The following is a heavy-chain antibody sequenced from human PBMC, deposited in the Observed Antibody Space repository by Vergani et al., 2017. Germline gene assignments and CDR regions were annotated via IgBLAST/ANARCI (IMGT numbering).Heavy chain of an antibody. CDR3: ARSQWYYDILTGYYRGGYVDY. V-gene: IGHV3-7*01. J-gene: IGHJ4*02. CDR1: GFTFSSYW. D-gene: IGHD3-9*01. CDR2: IKQDGSEK. Sequence: EVQLVESGGGLVQPGGSLRLSCAASGFTFSSYWMSWVRQAPGKGLEWVANIKQDGSEKYYVDSVKGRFTISRDNAKNSLYLQMNSLRAEDTAVYYCARSQWYYDILTGYYRGGYVDYWGQGTLVTVSS.